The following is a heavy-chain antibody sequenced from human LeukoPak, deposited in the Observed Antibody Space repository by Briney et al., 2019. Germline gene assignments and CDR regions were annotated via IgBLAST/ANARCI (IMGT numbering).Heavy chain of an antibody. CDR3: ARHVDTALIGAFHI. Sequence: PSETLSLTCTVSGGSISNYYWSWIRQPPGKGPEWIGYVTYTGSKYNPSLKSRVTISTDRSKKEVFLRLSSVTAADTAMYFCARHVDTALIGAFHIWGQGTMVTVSS. CDR1: GGSISNYY. D-gene: IGHD5-18*01. J-gene: IGHJ3*02. CDR2: VTYTGS. V-gene: IGHV4-59*08.